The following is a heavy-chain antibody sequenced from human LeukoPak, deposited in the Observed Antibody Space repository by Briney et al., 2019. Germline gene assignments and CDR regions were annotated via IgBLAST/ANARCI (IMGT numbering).Heavy chain of an antibody. CDR1: GYSFTSYW. Sequence: GESLKISCKGSGYSFTSYWIGWVRQMPGKGLEWMGIIYPGDSDTRYSPSFQGQVTTSADKSISTAYLQWSSLKASDTAMYYCARGPDCSGGSCYFDIWGQGTMVTVSS. J-gene: IGHJ3*02. D-gene: IGHD2-15*01. V-gene: IGHV5-51*01. CDR3: ARGPDCSGGSCYFDI. CDR2: IYPGDSDT.